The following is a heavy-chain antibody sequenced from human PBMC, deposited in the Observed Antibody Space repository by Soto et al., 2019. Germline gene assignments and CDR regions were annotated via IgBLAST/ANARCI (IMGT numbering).Heavy chain of an antibody. CDR2: INHSGST. CDR3: ARGGPYSSGWYYYYYGMDV. J-gene: IGHJ6*02. CDR1: GGSFSGYY. Sequence: LSLTCAVYGGSFSGYYWSWIRQPPGKGLEWIGEINHSGSTNYNPSLKSRVTISVDTSKNQFSLKLSSVTAADTAVYYCARGGPYSSGWYYYYYGMDVWGQGTTVTVSS. D-gene: IGHD6-19*01. V-gene: IGHV4-34*01.